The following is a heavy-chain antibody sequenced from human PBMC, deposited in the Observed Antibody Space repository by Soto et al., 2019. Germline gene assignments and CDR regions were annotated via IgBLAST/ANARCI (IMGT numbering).Heavy chain of an antibody. CDR3: AREEKHGCWFDP. CDR2: IYYSGSP. Sequence: QVQLQESGPGLVKPSETLSLTCTVSGGSISSYYWSWIRQPPGKGLEWIGHIYYSGSPNYNPSLKSQVTISVDTANNKFSLKLSSVNAADPAVYYCAREEKHGCWFDPWGQGTLVTVSS. CDR1: GGSISSYY. V-gene: IGHV4-59*12. J-gene: IGHJ5*02.